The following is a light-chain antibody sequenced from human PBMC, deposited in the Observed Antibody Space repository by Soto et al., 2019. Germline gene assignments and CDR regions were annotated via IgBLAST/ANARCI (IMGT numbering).Light chain of an antibody. CDR2: GAS. CDR1: QSVSYSY. CDR3: QQYGSSPLT. V-gene: IGKV3-20*01. J-gene: IGKJ4*01. Sequence: EIVLTQSPGTLSLSPGERATLSCRASQSVSYSYLAWYQQKPGQAPRLLIYGASSRPTGIPDRFSGSGSGTDFTLNIRRLEPEEFAVYYCQQYGSSPLTFGGGNKVEIK.